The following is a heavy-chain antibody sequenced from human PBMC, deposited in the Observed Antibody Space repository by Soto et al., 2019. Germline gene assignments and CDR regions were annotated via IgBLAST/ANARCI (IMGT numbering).Heavy chain of an antibody. V-gene: IGHV3-13*04. CDR3: ARGVTMVRGVIIDYFDY. D-gene: IGHD3-10*01. CDR2: LGTAGDT. Sequence: EVQLVESGGGLVQPGGSLRLSCAASGFTFSSYDMHWVRQATGKGLEWVSVLGTAGDTYYPGSVKGRFTISRENAKNSLYLQMNSLRAGDTAVYYCARGVTMVRGVIIDYFDYWGQGTLVTVSS. J-gene: IGHJ4*02. CDR1: GFTFSSYD.